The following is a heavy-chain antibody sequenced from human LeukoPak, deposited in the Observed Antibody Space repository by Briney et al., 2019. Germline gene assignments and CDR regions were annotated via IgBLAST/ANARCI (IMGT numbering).Heavy chain of an antibody. V-gene: IGHV4-34*01. CDR3: ARGRGY. J-gene: IGHJ4*02. D-gene: IGHD3-10*01. Sequence: PSETLSLTCAVYGGSFSGYYWSWIRQPPGKGLEWIGEINHSGSTNYNPSLKSRATISLHTSKNQFSLKLSSMTAADTAVYYGARGRGYWGQGTLVTVSS. CDR1: GGSFSGYY. CDR2: INHSGST.